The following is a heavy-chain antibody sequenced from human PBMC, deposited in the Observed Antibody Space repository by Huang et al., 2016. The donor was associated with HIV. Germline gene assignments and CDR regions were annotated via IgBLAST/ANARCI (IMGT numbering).Heavy chain of an antibody. D-gene: IGHD3-10*01. J-gene: IGHJ4*02. CDR1: GFIFHIYS. CDR2: ISRGSTTR. V-gene: IGHV3-48*01. Sequence: EVQLVESGGDLVQPGGSLRLSCAASGFIFHIYSMNWVRQAPGKGREGVSYISRGSTTRYYADSGKGRFTISRDNAKNSLYLQRNSLRAEDTAVYYCARDGLRGRLMTRSLDYWGQGTLVTVSS. CDR3: ARDGLRGRLMTRSLDY.